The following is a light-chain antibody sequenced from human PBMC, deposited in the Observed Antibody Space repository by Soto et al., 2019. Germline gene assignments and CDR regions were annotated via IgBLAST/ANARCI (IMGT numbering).Light chain of an antibody. V-gene: IGLV2-14*01. J-gene: IGLJ1*01. Sequence: QSVLTQPASVSGSPGQSITMSCTGTSXDVGAYNFVSWHQQHSCKAPILMISEVNNRPSGVSNRFSGSKSGHTAYLTIAGRQVEDEAEYYCSAYTSSTNYVVGTGTKVTV. CDR2: EVN. CDR1: SXDVGAYNF. CDR3: SAYTSSTNYV.